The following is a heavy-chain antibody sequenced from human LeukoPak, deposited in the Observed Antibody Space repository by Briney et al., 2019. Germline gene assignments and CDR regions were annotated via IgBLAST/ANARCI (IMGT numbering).Heavy chain of an antibody. J-gene: IGHJ4*02. CDR1: GFTFSSYG. CDR3: AKDGPPVGRWLQPVDY. D-gene: IGHD5-24*01. CDR2: IGDDGSNK. Sequence: PGGSLRLSCAASGFTFSSYGMHWVRQAPGKGLEWWAGIGDDGSNKYYADSVKGRFTISRDNSKNTQYLQMHRLRAEDTAVYYCAKDGPPVGRWLQPVDYWGQGTLVTVSS. V-gene: IGHV3-33*06.